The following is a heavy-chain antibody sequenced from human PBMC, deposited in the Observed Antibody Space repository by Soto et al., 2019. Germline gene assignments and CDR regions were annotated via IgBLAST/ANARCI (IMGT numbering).Heavy chain of an antibody. CDR3: ARDHPTYYDFGDGMDV. CDR2: ISAYNGNT. D-gene: IGHD3-3*01. CDR1: GYTFTSYG. Sequence: GASVKVSCKASGYTFTSYGICWVRQAPGQGLEWMGWISAYNGNTNYAQKLQGRVTMTTDTSTSTAYMELRSLRSDDTAVYYCARDHPTYYDFGDGMDVWGQGTTVTVSS. J-gene: IGHJ6*02. V-gene: IGHV1-18*01.